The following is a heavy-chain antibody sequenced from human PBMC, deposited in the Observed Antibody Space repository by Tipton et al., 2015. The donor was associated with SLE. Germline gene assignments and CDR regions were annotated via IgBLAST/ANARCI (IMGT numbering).Heavy chain of an antibody. Sequence: SLRLSCAASGFTFSSYALHLVRQAPGKGLEWVAVMSHDVKNKFYADSVKGRFTISRDNSKNTLYLQMSSLTSEDTATYYCARTEKFFDAFDMWGQGTVVTVSS. CDR2: MSHDVKNK. CDR3: ARTEKFFDAFDM. CDR1: GFTFSSYA. V-gene: IGHV3-30*04. J-gene: IGHJ3*02. D-gene: IGHD5-24*01.